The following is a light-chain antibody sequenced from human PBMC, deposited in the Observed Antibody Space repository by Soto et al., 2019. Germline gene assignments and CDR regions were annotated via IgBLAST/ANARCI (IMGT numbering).Light chain of an antibody. CDR3: QQYNNWPRT. Sequence: EIVMTQSPDTLSVSTGEGATLSCRASQSVSSSYLAWYQQKPGQAPRLLIYGASTRATGIPARFSGSGSGTEFTLTISSLQSEDFAVYYCQQYNNWPRTFGHGSKVDIK. CDR1: QSVSSSY. V-gene: IGKV3-15*01. J-gene: IGKJ1*01. CDR2: GAS.